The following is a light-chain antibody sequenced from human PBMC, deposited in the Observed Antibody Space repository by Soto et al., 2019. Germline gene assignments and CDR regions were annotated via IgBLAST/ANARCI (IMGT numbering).Light chain of an antibody. V-gene: IGKV3-20*01. CDR1: QSVRSNY. Sequence: EIVLTQSPGTLSLYPGERATLSCRASQSVRSNYLAWYQQKPGQAPRLLIFGASSRGTGIPDRFSGSGSGPDFTLTISRLEPEDFAVYYCHKYGSSPRPLVHGTKVQI. CDR3: HKYGSSPRP. CDR2: GAS. J-gene: IGKJ1*01.